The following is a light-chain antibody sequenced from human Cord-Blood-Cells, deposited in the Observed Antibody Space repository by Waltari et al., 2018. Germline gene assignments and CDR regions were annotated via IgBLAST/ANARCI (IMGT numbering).Light chain of an antibody. CDR3: HQYGSSPRT. CDR1: QSISRSY. CDR2: GAS. J-gene: IGKJ1*01. V-gene: IGKV3-20*01. Sequence: ENVLTQSPGTLSLSPGERATLSCRASQSISRSYLAWYQQKPGQAPMLLIYGASSRATGIPDRFSGSGSGTDFTLTISRLEPEDFAVYYCHQYGSSPRTFGQGTKVEIK.